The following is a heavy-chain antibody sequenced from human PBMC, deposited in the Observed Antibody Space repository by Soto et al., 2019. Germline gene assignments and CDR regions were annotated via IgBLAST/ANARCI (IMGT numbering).Heavy chain of an antibody. CDR2: IESDGSST. J-gene: IGHJ4*02. D-gene: IGHD2-21*01. V-gene: IGHV3-74*01. Sequence: GGSLRLSXVASGFTFSSHWMHWVRQAPGKGLVWVSRIESDGSSTNYADSVKGRFTVSRDNAKNTLYLQMNSLRVEDTAVYYCARDRADPIGDYHPLFDSWGLGTLVTVSS. CDR3: ARDRADPIGDYHPLFDS. CDR1: GFTFSSHW.